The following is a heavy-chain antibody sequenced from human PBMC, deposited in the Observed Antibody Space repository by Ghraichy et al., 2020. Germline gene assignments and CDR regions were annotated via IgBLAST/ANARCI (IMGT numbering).Heavy chain of an antibody. D-gene: IGHD4-23*01. CDR1: GFTFSDSA. CDR3: AQDPWFYFYGGGSDFAH. Sequence: GGSLRLSCVGSGFTFSDSAMSWFRQAPGKGLEWVSAISGSGVNAHYVDSVKGRFTISRDNSKNLVHLQMNRLRTEDTAVYYCAQDPWFYFYGGGSDFAHWGQGTQITVSS. J-gene: IGHJ4*02. V-gene: IGHV3-23*01. CDR2: ISGSGVNA.